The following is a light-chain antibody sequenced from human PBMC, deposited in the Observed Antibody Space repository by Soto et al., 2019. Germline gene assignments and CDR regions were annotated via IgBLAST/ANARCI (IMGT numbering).Light chain of an antibody. CDR3: QQYNDWPPFT. CDR1: QSVTTN. CDR2: GAS. J-gene: IGKJ2*01. Sequence: EIVMSQSPATLSVSPGERVTFSCRASQSVTTNLAWYQQKPGQAPRLLIYGASIRATAIPARFSGSGSGTEFTLTISRLQSEDFAVYYCQQYNDWPPFTFGQGTKLEIK. V-gene: IGKV3-15*01.